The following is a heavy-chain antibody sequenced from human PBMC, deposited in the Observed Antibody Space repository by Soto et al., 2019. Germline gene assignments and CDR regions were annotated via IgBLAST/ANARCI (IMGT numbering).Heavy chain of an antibody. D-gene: IGHD5-18*01. CDR1: RYSFSSYW. CDR2: IHPPDSDT. J-gene: IGHJ5*02. Sequence: PGESLQISCKGSRYSFSSYWIACVRQMPGKGLEWIGVIHPPDSDTRYSPSFQGQVTISVDKSINTAYLQWSSLKASDTAIYYCAGVRDTSLGVWFEPWGQGTLVTVSS. CDR3: AGVRDTSLGVWFEP. V-gene: IGHV5-51*01.